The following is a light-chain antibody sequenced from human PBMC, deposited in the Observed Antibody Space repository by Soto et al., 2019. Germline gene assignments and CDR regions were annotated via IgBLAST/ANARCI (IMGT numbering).Light chain of an antibody. CDR2: KAS. Sequence: DIQMTQSPSTVSSSVGDRVTITCRASQSISSWLAWYQQKPGKAPKLLIYKASSLESGIPSRFSGSGSGTHFTSTISSLESDDFATYYCQQYNSYWTFGQGTKVEIK. CDR1: QSISSW. J-gene: IGKJ1*01. V-gene: IGKV1-5*03. CDR3: QQYNSYWT.